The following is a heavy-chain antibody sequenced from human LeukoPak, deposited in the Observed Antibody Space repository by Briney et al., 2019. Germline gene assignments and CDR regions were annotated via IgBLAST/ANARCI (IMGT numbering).Heavy chain of an antibody. Sequence: RPGGSLRLSCAASGFTFSSYAMSWVRQAPGKGLEGVSAISGSGTRTYYADSVKGRFTISRDNSKNTLYLQMNSLRAEDTAVYYCAKEETRAYGGDWGQGTLVTVSS. J-gene: IGHJ4*02. CDR3: AKEETRAYGGD. V-gene: IGHV3-23*01. CDR1: GFTFSSYA. D-gene: IGHD4-23*01. CDR2: ISGSGTRT.